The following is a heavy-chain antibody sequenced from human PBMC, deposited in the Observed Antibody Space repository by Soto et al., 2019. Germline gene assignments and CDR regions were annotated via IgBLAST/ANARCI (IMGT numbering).Heavy chain of an antibody. J-gene: IGHJ4*02. D-gene: IGHD2-15*01. CDR1: GGTFSSYA. V-gene: IGHV1-69*12. Sequence: QVQLVQSGAAVKKPGSSVKVSCKASGGTFSSYAISWVRQAPGQGLEWIGGIIPIFGTANYAQKFQGSVTITADESTSTVYMELSRMRSEDTAVYYCARESRYCSGGSCYCLPGIDYWGQGTLVTVSS. CDR3: ARESRYCSGGSCYCLPGIDY. CDR2: IIPIFGTA.